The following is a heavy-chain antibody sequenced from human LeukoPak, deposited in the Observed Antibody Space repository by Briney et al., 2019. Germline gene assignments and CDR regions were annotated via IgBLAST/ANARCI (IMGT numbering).Heavy chain of an antibody. CDR3: AGVRGFGAPHYGMDV. D-gene: IGHD3-10*01. CDR2: LNPNSGGT. V-gene: IGHV1-2*04. CDR1: GYTFTGYY. J-gene: IGHJ6*04. Sequence: ASVKVSCQASGYTFTGYYMPWVRHAPGQGLEWMGSLNPNSGGTNYAQKFQGWVTMTRDTSISTAYMALRRLRSDDTAVYYCAGVRGFGAPHYGMDVWGKGTPVTVSS.